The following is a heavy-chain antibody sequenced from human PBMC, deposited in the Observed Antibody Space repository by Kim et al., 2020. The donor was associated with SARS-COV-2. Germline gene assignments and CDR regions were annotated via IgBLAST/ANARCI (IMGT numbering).Heavy chain of an antibody. Sequence: SETLSLTCTVYGGSISSYYWSWIRQPPGKGLEWIGYIYYSGSTNYNPSLKSRVTISVDTSKNQFSLKLSSVTAADTAVYYCARTEAYSYDRSYYYGMDVWGQGTTVTVSS. CDR2: IYYSGST. V-gene: IGHV4-59*01. CDR1: GGSISSYY. D-gene: IGHD5-18*01. CDR3: ARTEAYSYDRSYYYGMDV. J-gene: IGHJ6*02.